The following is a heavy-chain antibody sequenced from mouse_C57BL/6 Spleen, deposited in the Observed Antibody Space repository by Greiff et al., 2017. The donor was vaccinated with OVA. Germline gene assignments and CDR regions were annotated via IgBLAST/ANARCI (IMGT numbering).Heavy chain of an antibody. V-gene: IGHV5-6*01. CDR1: GFTFSSYG. D-gene: IGHD2-4*01. CDR2: ISSGGSYT. CDR3: ARRSDYDFAMDY. J-gene: IGHJ4*01. Sequence: EVHVVESGGDLVKPGGSLKLSCAASGFTFSSYGMSWVRQTPDKRLEWVATISSGGSYTYYPDSVKGRFTISRDNAKNTLYLQMSSLKSEDTAMYYCARRSDYDFAMDYWGQGTSVTVSS.